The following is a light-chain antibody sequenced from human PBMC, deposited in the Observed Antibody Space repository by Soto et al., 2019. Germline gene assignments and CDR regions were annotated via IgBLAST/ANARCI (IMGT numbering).Light chain of an antibody. Sequence: EIVLTQSPATLSLSPGERATLSCRASQSVSRYLAWYQQKPGQAPRLLIYDASNRATGIPARFSGSGSGTDFTLTISSLEPEDFAVYYCQQYGSSPGTFGLGTKVDIK. CDR2: DAS. V-gene: IGKV3-11*01. CDR1: QSVSRY. CDR3: QQYGSSPGT. J-gene: IGKJ1*01.